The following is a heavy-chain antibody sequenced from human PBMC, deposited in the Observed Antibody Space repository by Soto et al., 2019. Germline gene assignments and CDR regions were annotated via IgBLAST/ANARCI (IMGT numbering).Heavy chain of an antibody. CDR1: GFTVSSNY. J-gene: IGHJ3*02. D-gene: IGHD3-10*01. CDR2: IYSGGST. CDR3: ARDLTGSFDI. Sequence: GESLKISCAASGFTVSSNYMSWVRQAPGKGLEWVSVIYSGGSTYYADSVKGRFTISRDNSKNTLYLQMNSLRAEDTAVYYCARDLTGSFDIWGQGTMVTVSS. V-gene: IGHV3-66*01.